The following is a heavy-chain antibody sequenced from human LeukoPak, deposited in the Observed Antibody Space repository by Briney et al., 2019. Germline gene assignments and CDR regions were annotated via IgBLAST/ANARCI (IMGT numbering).Heavy chain of an antibody. V-gene: IGHV3-33*01. CDR1: GFTFSSYG. D-gene: IGHD3-3*01. CDR2: IWYDGSNK. Sequence: GGSLRLSCAASGFTFSSYGMHWVRQAPGKRLEWVAVIWYDGSNKYYADSVKGRFTISRDNSKNTLYLQMNSLRAEDTAVYYCARGDWSGYYLYYFDYWGQGTLVTVSS. CDR3: ARGDWSGYYLYYFDY. J-gene: IGHJ4*02.